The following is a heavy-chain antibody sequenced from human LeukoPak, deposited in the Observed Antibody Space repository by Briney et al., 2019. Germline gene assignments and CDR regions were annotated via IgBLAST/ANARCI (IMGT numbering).Heavy chain of an antibody. CDR3: ARPAGYYDFWSGRTLDY. CDR1: GFTFSSYA. V-gene: IGHV3-30-3*01. J-gene: IGHJ4*02. Sequence: PGGSLRLSCAASGFTFSSYAMHWVRQAPGKGLEWVAVISYDGSNKYYADSVKGRFTISRDNSKNTLYLQMNSLRAEDTAVYYCARPAGYYDFWSGRTLDYWGQGTLVTVSS. CDR2: ISYDGSNK. D-gene: IGHD3-3*01.